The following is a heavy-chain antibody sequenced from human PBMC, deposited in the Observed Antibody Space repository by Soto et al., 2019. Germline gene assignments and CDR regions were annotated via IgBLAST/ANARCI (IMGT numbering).Heavy chain of an antibody. Sequence: QVQLQESGPGLVKPSETLSLTCTVSGGSISSYYWSWIRQPPGKGLEWIGYIYYSGSTNYNPPLKGRVTISVDTSKNQFSLKLSSVTAADTAVYYCASTTTVTTPGAFDIWGQGTMVTVSS. CDR2: IYYSGST. CDR1: GGSISSYY. V-gene: IGHV4-59*01. D-gene: IGHD4-17*01. CDR3: ASTTTVTTPGAFDI. J-gene: IGHJ3*02.